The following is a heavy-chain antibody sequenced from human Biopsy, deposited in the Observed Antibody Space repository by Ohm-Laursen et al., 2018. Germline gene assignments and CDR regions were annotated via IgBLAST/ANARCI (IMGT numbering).Heavy chain of an antibody. D-gene: IGHD6-19*01. CDR3: AKDGGQWLGGDFDI. CDR1: GFGFYA. CDR2: TSFDGSNK. V-gene: IGHV3-30*18. J-gene: IGHJ3*02. Sequence: SLRLSCAASGFGFYAMHWVRQPPGKGLEWLAVTSFDGSNKFYAESVRGRFTISRDRSRDTLYLQMNRLTNEDTALYYCAKDGGQWLGGDFDIWGHGTMVIVAS.